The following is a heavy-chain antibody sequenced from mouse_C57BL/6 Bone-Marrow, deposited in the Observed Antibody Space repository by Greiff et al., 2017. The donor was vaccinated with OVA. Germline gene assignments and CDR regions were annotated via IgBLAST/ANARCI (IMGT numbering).Heavy chain of an antibody. Sequence: QVQLQQSGAELVRPGASVKLSCKASCYTFTDYYINWVKQRPGQGLEWIARIYPGSGNTYYNEKFKGKATLTAEKSSSTAYMQLSSLTSEDSAVYFCARRLRYRYFDVWGTGTTVTVSS. J-gene: IGHJ1*03. CDR2: IYPGSGNT. CDR1: CYTFTDYY. D-gene: IGHD1-1*01. CDR3: ARRLRYRYFDV. V-gene: IGHV1-76*01.